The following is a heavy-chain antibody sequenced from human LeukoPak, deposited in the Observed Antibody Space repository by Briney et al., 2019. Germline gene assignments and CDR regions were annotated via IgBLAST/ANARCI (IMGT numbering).Heavy chain of an antibody. CDR2: ISGSGGST. V-gene: IGHV3-23*01. CDR3: AKPDSWVPAETFDY. J-gene: IGHJ4*02. CDR1: GFTFSSYA. Sequence: GGSLRLSCAASGFTFSSYAMSWVRQAPGKGLEWVSAISGSGGSTYYADSVKGRFTISRGNSKNTLYLQMNSLRAEDTAVYYCAKPDSWVPAETFDYGGQGTLVTVSS. D-gene: IGHD2-2*01.